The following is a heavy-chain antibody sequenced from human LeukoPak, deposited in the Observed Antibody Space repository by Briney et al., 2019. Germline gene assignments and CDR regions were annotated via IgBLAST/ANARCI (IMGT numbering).Heavy chain of an antibody. V-gene: IGHV4-59*01. J-gene: IGHJ6*02. D-gene: IGHD4-17*01. CDR1: GGSISSYY. CDR3: AREDPQTTVPEGMDV. CDR2: IYTSGST. Sequence: SETLSLTCTVSGGSISSYYWSWFRQPPGKGLEWIGYIYTSGSTNYNPSLKSRVTISVDTSKNQFSLQLRPVTAADTAVYYCAREDPQTTVPEGMDVWGQGTTVTVSS.